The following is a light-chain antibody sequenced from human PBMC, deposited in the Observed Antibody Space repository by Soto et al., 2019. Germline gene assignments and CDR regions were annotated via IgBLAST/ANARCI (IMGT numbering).Light chain of an antibody. Sequence: DIQITQSPSTLPASVGDRVTITCRASQSISTWLAWYQQIPGKAPKLLIYAASSLQSGVPSRFSGSGSGTDFTLTIRSLQPDDFATYYCQQYNTYWTFGQGTKVDIK. CDR3: QQYNTYWT. CDR1: QSISTW. J-gene: IGKJ1*01. CDR2: AAS. V-gene: IGKV1-5*01.